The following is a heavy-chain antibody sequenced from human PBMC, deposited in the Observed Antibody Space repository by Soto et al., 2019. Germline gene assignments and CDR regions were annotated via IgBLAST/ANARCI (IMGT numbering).Heavy chain of an antibody. CDR2: IYPGDSDT. Sequence: PGESLKISCKGSGYSFTSYWIGWVRQMPGKGLEWMGIIYPGDSDTRSSPSFQGQVTISADRSISTAYLQWSSLKASDTAMYYCASNYYDSSGYRPAERNCFDPWGQGTLVTFSS. CDR1: GYSFTSYW. CDR3: ASNYYDSSGYRPAERNCFDP. J-gene: IGHJ5*02. V-gene: IGHV5-51*01. D-gene: IGHD3-22*01.